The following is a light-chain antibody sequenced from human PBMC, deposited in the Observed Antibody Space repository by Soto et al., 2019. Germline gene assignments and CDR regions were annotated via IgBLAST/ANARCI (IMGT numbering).Light chain of an antibody. J-gene: IGKJ1*01. Sequence: DIPMTQSPSALSGSVGDRVTMTCRASQSISSWLAWYQQKPGKAPKLLIYKASILESGVPSRFSGSGSGTDFTLSISSLQPEDFATYYCQQYDSYPLTLGQGTKVEIK. V-gene: IGKV1-5*03. CDR2: KAS. CDR1: QSISSW. CDR3: QQYDSYPLT.